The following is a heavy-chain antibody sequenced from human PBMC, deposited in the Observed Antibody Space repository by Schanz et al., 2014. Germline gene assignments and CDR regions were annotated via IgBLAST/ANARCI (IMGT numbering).Heavy chain of an antibody. CDR2: MYINSGST. V-gene: IGHV3-66*01. D-gene: IGHD6-19*01. J-gene: IGHJ4*02. Sequence: EVRLVESGGGLVEPGGSLRLSCSGSGFTVNTNYMSWVRQGPGKGMEWISSMYINSGSTQYADSVKGRFIISRDSSKNTLFLQMNSLRAEDTAVYYCARYSSGHSDYWGQGTLVTVSS. CDR3: ARYSSGHSDY. CDR1: GFTVNTNY.